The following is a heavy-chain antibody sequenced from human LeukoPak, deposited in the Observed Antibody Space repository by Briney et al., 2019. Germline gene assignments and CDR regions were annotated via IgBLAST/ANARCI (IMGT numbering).Heavy chain of an antibody. J-gene: IGHJ6*03. Sequence: GASVKVSCKAPGGTFSSYAISWVRQAPGQGLEWMGRIIPIFGTANYAQKFQGRVTITTDESTSTAYMELSSLRSEDTAVYYCARGRITMVRGSHYYYMDVWGQGTLVTVSS. CDR1: GGTFSSYA. CDR2: IIPIFGTA. CDR3: ARGRITMVRGSHYYYMDV. V-gene: IGHV1-69*05. D-gene: IGHD3-10*01.